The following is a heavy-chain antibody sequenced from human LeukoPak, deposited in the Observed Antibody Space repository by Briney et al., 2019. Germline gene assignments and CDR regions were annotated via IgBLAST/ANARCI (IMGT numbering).Heavy chain of an antibody. J-gene: IGHJ4*02. Sequence: ASVKASCKVSGYTLTELSMHWVRQAPGKGLEWMGGFDPEDGETIYAQKFQGRVTMTEDTSTDTAYMKLSSLRSEDTAVYYCAPSYGDLFDYWGQGTLVTVSS. CDR2: FDPEDGET. CDR1: GYTLTELS. CDR3: APSYGDLFDY. D-gene: IGHD4-17*01. V-gene: IGHV1-24*01.